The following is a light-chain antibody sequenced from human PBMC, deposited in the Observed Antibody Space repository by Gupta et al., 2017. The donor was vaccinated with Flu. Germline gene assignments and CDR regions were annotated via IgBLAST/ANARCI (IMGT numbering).Light chain of an antibody. CDR1: NIRSKS. Sequence: SYVLTQPPSVSVAPGQRARLTCGGDNIRSKSVHWYQQKPGQAPLLVMYDDSDRPSGIPERFSGSNPGKTATLSIRRVEAGDEADYYCLVWDSGSDHLVFGGGTKLTVL. CDR2: DDS. J-gene: IGLJ2*01. V-gene: IGLV3-21*02. CDR3: LVWDSGSDHLV.